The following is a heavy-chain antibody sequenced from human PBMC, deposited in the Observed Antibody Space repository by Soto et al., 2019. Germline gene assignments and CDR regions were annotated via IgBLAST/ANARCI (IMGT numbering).Heavy chain of an antibody. Sequence: SETLSLTCTVSGGSISSYYWSWIRQPPGKGLEWIGSVFYSGTPYYNPSLKSRVIISVDTSKNQFSLKLSSVSAADTAVYYCARQVAPYNWFDPWGQGTLVTVSS. V-gene: IGHV4-59*05. CDR2: VFYSGTP. CDR1: GGSISSYY. CDR3: ARQVAPYNWFDP. J-gene: IGHJ5*02.